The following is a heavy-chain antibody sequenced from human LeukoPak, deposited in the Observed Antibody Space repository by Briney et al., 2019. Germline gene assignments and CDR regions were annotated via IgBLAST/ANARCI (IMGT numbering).Heavy chain of an antibody. D-gene: IGHD4-17*01. J-gene: IGHJ5*01. CDR3: ARSPRLRKNWFDP. CDR2: IYHSGST. CDR1: GGSFSGYY. V-gene: IGHV4-34*01. Sequence: SETLSLTCAVYGGSFSGYYWSWIRQPPGKGLEWIGEIYHSGSTNYNPSLKSRVTISVDTSKNQFSLKLSSVTAADTAVYYCARSPRLRKNWFDPWGQGALVTVSS.